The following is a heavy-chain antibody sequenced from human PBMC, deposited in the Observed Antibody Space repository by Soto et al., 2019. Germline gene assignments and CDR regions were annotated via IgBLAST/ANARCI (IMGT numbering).Heavy chain of an antibody. CDR1: GYTFTSYG. D-gene: IGHD2-2*01. J-gene: IGHJ6*02. CDR2: ISAYNGNT. Sequence: ASVKVSCKASGYTFTSYGISWVRQAPGQGLEWMGWISAYNGNTNYAQKLQGRVTMTTDTSTSTAYMELRSLRSDDTAVYYCARDDIVVVPAASHYYYYGMDVWGQGTTVTVSS. V-gene: IGHV1-18*01. CDR3: ARDDIVVVPAASHYYYYGMDV.